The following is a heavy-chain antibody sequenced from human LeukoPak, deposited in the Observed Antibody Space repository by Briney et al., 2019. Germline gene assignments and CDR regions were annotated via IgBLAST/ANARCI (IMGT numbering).Heavy chain of an antibody. CDR2: INTDGSST. J-gene: IGHJ4*02. Sequence: GGSLRLSCAASGFTFSSHWMHWVRQAPGKGLVWVSRINTDGSSTSYADSVKGRFTISRDNAKNTLYLQMNSLRAEDTAVSFCARDGYFGFDYWGQGTLVTVSS. CDR1: GFTFSSHW. V-gene: IGHV3-74*01. CDR3: ARDGYFGFDY. D-gene: IGHD5-18*01.